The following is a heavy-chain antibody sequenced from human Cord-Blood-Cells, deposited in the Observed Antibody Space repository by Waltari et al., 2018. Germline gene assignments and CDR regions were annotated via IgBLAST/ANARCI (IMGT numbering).Heavy chain of an antibody. Sequence: QVQLQESGPGLVKPSETLSLTCTVSGGSISSYYWSWIRQPPGKGLEWIGYIYYSGSTNYHPSLKSRVTISVDTSKNQFSLKLSSVTAADTAVYYCARRRQSGSYYYFDYWGQGTLVTVSS. CDR1: GGSISSYY. J-gene: IGHJ4*02. V-gene: IGHV4-59*08. CDR2: IYYSGST. CDR3: ARRRQSGSYYYFDY. D-gene: IGHD1-26*01.